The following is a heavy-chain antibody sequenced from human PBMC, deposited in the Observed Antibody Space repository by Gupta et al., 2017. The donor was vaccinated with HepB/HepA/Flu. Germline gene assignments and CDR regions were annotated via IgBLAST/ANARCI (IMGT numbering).Heavy chain of an antibody. CDR2: IWSDGTNK. J-gene: IGHJ4*02. V-gene: IGHV3-33*01. D-gene: IGHD3/OR15-3a*01. Sequence: QVKLVESGGGVVQPGRSLRLSCAASGSPLSTYGMHWVRQAPGKGLEWVAVIWSDGTNKYYADSVKGRFTISRDNSKNALYLQMNSPRAEDTSVYYCARGTGSHQGNGFDYWGQGALVTVSS. CDR1: GSPLSTYG. CDR3: ARGTGSHQGNGFDY.